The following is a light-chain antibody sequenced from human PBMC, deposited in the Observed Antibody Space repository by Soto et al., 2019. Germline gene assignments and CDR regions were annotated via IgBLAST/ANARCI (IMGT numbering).Light chain of an antibody. Sequence: EIGMSQSPATLSVSPGERATLSCRASQSVSSNLAWYQQKPGQAPRLLIYGASTRATGIPDKFSGSGSGTDFTLTISRLEPEDFAVYYCQQRSKWITFGQGTRLEIK. CDR2: GAS. CDR1: QSVSSN. V-gene: IGKV3D-20*02. J-gene: IGKJ5*01. CDR3: QQRSKWIT.